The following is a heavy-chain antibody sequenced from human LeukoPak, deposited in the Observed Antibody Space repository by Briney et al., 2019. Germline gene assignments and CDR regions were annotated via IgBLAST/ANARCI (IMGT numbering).Heavy chain of an antibody. CDR1: GFTFSSYW. D-gene: IGHD3-3*01. J-gene: IGHJ4*02. Sequence: GGSLRLSCAASGFTFSSYWMSWVRQAPGKGLEWVANIKQDGSEKYYVDSVKGRLTISRDNAKNSLYLQMNSLRAEDTAVYYCASPIGGQMGGYWGQGTLVTVSS. CDR3: ASPIGGQMGGY. CDR2: IKQDGSEK. V-gene: IGHV3-7*01.